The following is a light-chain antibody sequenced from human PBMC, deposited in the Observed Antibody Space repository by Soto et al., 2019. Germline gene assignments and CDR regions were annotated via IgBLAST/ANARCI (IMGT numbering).Light chain of an antibody. CDR2: GAS. CDR3: QQYGSSPLT. J-gene: IGKJ1*01. V-gene: IGKV3-20*01. CDR1: QGVTSCY. Sequence: EIGLTQSPCTMSLSPGDRAILSSRASQGVTSCYLAWYQQNPGLASRHLIYGASSRATGIPDRFSGSGSGTYFTLTISRLEPEDFALYYFQQYGSSPLTFGSGTKVEI.